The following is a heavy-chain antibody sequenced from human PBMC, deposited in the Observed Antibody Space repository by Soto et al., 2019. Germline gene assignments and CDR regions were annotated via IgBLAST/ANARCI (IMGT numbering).Heavy chain of an antibody. CDR1: GGSISSRSYY. CDR2: MYYSGST. Sequence: PSETLSLTCPVSGGSISSRSYYWGWIRQPPGKGLERIGSMYYSGSTYYNPSLKSRVTISVDTFMYQFSLKLSSVTAADTAVYYCAADTVTLYYYYYGMDVWGQGTTVTVSS. D-gene: IGHD4-17*01. CDR3: AADTVTLYYYYYGMDV. J-gene: IGHJ6*02. V-gene: IGHV4-39*01.